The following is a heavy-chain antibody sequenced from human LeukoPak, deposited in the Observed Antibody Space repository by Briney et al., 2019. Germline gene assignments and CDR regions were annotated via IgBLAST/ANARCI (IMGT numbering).Heavy chain of an antibody. D-gene: IGHD1-26*01. V-gene: IGHV4-34*01. CDR3: ATTSPGYSGSSGGFDY. CDR2: INHSGST. CDR1: GGSFSGYY. J-gene: IGHJ4*02. Sequence: SETLSLTCAVYGGSFSGYYWSWIRQPPRKGLEWIGEINHSGSTNYNPSLKSRVTISVDTSKNQFSLKLSSVTAADTAVYYCATTSPGYSGSSGGFDYWGQGTLVTVSS.